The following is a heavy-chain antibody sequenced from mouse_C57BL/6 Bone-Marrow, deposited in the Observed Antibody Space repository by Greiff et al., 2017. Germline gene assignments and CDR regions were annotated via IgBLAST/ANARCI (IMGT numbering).Heavy chain of an antibody. CDR2: MHPNGGSP. V-gene: IGHV1-64*01. D-gene: IGHD2-4*01. CDR3: ARSYDYDDYTMDY. CDR1: GYTFTNYW. J-gene: IGHJ4*01. Sequence: VQLQQPGAELVKPGASVKLSCKASGYTFTNYWMHWVKQRPGQGLEWIGMMHPNGGSPDYNEKFKSEATLSVDKSSRSAYMDLSRLTSEDSAVYYCARSYDYDDYTMDYWGQGTSVTVSA.